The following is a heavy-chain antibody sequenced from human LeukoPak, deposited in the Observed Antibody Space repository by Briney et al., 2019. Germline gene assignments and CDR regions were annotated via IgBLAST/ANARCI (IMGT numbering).Heavy chain of an antibody. J-gene: IGHJ4*02. Sequence: AGGSLRLSCAASGFTFSTSWMTWVRQAPGKGLEWVANIKPDGSEKYYVDSVKGRFTISRDNAKNSLYLQMNSLRAEDTAVYYCAREVAVAGTDLDYWGLGTLVTVSS. CDR3: AREVAVAGTDLDY. V-gene: IGHV3-7*01. D-gene: IGHD6-19*01. CDR1: GFTFSTSW. CDR2: IKPDGSEK.